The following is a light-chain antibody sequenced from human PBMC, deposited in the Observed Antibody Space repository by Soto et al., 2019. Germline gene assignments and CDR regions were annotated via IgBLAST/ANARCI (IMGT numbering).Light chain of an antibody. Sequence: EIVVTQSPGTLSLSPGERATLSCRASQSVSSSYLAWYQQKPGQAPRLLIYGASSRATGIPARFSGSGSATDFTLTISRLEPEDLAVYYCQQYGSSPYTFGQGTKLEIK. CDR1: QSVSSSY. CDR3: QQYGSSPYT. J-gene: IGKJ2*01. CDR2: GAS. V-gene: IGKV3-20*01.